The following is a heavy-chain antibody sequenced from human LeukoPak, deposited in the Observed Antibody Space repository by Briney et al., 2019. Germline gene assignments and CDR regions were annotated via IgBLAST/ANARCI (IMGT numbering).Heavy chain of an antibody. CDR2: SFYSGTT. D-gene: IGHD2-15*01. J-gene: IGHJ1*01. V-gene: IGHV4-30-4*08. CDR1: GFTFSSYS. Sequence: LRLSCAASGFTFSSYSMNWVRQPPGKGLEWIGYSFYSGTTYYNPSLESRVAISVDTSQNQFSLKLTDVTAADTAVYYCARGGRYCSGGNCYSAEYFQHWGQGTLVTVSS. CDR3: ARGGRYCSGGNCYSAEYFQH.